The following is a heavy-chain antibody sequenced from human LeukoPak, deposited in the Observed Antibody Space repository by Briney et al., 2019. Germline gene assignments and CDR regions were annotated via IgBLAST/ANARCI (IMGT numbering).Heavy chain of an antibody. D-gene: IGHD3-16*02. V-gene: IGHV1-18*01. CDR3: ARDADVWGSYRDFDY. CDR2: ISAYNGNT. CDR1: GYTFTSYG. J-gene: IGHJ4*02. Sequence: ASVKVSCKASGYTFTSYGISWVRQAPGQGLEWMGWISAYNGNTNYAQKLQGRVTMTTDTSTSTAYMELRSLRSDDTAVYYCARDADVWGSYRDFDYWGQGTLVTVSS.